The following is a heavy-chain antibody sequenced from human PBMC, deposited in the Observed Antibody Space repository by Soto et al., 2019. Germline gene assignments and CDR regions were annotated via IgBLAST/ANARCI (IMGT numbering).Heavy chain of an antibody. D-gene: IGHD5-18*01. CDR1: GGTFSSYA. Sequence: SVKVSCKASGGTFSSYAISWVRQAPGQGLEWMGGIIPIFGTANYAQRFQGRVTITADESTSTAYMELSSLRSEDTAVYYCARDGSKGYSYFYGMDVWGQGTTVTVSS. V-gene: IGHV1-69*13. CDR2: IIPIFGTA. CDR3: ARDGSKGYSYFYGMDV. J-gene: IGHJ6*02.